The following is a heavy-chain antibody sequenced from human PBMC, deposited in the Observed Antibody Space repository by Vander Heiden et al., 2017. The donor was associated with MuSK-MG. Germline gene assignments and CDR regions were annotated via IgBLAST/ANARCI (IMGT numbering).Heavy chain of an antibody. Sequence: QVQLQESRPGLVKPSQTLSLTCTVSGGSISSGGYYWSWIRQHPGKGLEWIGYIYYSGSTYYNPSLKSRVTISVDTSKNQFSLKLSSVTAADTAVYYCARGYDFWSGSYYFDYWGQGTLVTVSS. CDR3: ARGYDFWSGSYYFDY. V-gene: IGHV4-31*03. CDR1: GGSISSGGYY. CDR2: IYYSGST. J-gene: IGHJ4*02. D-gene: IGHD3-3*01.